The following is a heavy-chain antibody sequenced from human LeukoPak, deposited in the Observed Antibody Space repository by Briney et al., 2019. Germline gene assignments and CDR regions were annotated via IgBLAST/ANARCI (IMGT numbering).Heavy chain of an antibody. CDR2: IKQNGGEK. V-gene: IGHV3-7*01. D-gene: IGHD4-17*01. CDR3: ARSGDTVTTRYYYMDV. CDR1: RFTSSSYW. J-gene: IGHJ6*03. Sequence: PGGSLRLSCAASRFTSSSYWMSWVRQAPGKGLEWVANIKQNGGEKYHVDSVKGRFTISRDNAKNSLYLQMNSLRVEDTAVYYCARSGDTVTTRYYYMDVWGKGTTVTVSS.